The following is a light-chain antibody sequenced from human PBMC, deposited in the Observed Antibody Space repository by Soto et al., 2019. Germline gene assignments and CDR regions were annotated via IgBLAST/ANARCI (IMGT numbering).Light chain of an antibody. V-gene: IGLV1-51*01. Sequence: QSVLTQPPSVSAAPGQKVTISCSGSSSNIGNNYVSWYQQLPGTAPKLLIYDDYERPSGIPERFSGSKSGTSATLGITGLQTGDEADYYGGTWDSSLSAGVFGTGTKVTVL. J-gene: IGLJ1*01. CDR1: SSNIGNNY. CDR3: GTWDSSLSAGV. CDR2: DDY.